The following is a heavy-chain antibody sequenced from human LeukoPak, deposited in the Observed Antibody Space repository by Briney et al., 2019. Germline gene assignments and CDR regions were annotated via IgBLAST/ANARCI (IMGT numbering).Heavy chain of an antibody. Sequence: PGRSLRLSCAASGFTFSSYAMHWVPQAPGKGLEWVAVISYDGSNKYYADSVKGRFTISRDNSKNTLYLQMNSLRAEDTAVYYCARGMGYILTGYYTRREYYFDYWGQGTLVTVSS. D-gene: IGHD3-9*01. J-gene: IGHJ4*02. CDR3: ARGMGYILTGYYTRREYYFDY. V-gene: IGHV3-30-3*01. CDR1: GFTFSSYA. CDR2: ISYDGSNK.